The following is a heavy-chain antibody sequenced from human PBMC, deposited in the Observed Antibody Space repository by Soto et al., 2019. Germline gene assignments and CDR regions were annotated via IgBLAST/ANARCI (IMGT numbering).Heavy chain of an antibody. CDR2: IYHSGST. CDR1: GGSISSSNW. J-gene: IGHJ4*02. V-gene: IGHV4-4*02. D-gene: IGHD6-13*01. CDR3: AGKIAAAGTRFFDF. Sequence: PSETLSLTCAVSGGSISSSNWWSWVRQPPGKGLEWIGEIYHSGSTNYNTSLKSRVTISVDKTKNQFSLKLSSVTAADTAVYYWAGKIAAAGTRFFDFWGQGTLVTVSS.